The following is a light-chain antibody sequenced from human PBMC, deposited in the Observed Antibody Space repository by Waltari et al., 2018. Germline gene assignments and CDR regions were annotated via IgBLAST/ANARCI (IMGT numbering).Light chain of an antibody. CDR1: TGAVTSGHY. Sequence: QAVVTQEHSLTVSPGGTVTLTCASSTGAVTSGHYPYWFQQKPGQAPSTLIYDTNSKHAWIPSRFVGSMLGGQAALALSGAQHEDEAEYYCLLTYSGVRVFGGGTKLPVL. V-gene: IGLV7-46*01. J-gene: IGLJ3*02. CDR2: DTN. CDR3: LLTYSGVRV.